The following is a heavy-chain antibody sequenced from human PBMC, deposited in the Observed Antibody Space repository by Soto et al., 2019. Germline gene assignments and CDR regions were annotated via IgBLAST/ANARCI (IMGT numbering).Heavy chain of an antibody. Sequence: SETLSLTWTVSVRSLSNFYWSWIRQPAGKRLEWIGRIYTSGSTNYNPSLKSRVTMSVDTSKNHFSLTLTSVTAADTAMYYCMIDYDGYPKFWARGTLVTVSS. V-gene: IGHV4-4*07. D-gene: IGHD4-17*01. CDR1: VRSLSNFY. CDR2: IYTSGST. CDR3: MIDYDGYPKF. J-gene: IGHJ4*02.